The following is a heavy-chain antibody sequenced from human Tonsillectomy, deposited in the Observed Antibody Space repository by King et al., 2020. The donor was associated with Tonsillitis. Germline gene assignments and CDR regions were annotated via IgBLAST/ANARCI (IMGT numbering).Heavy chain of an antibody. J-gene: IGHJ4*02. D-gene: IGHD1-26*01. CDR3: ARDGRGQEGSY. V-gene: IGHV1-69*04. CDR1: GGTFSSYA. CDR2: IIPILGIA. Sequence: QLVQSGAEVKKPGSSVKVSCKASGGTFSSYAISWVRQAPGQGLEWMGRIIPILGIANNAQKFQGRVTITADKSTSTAYMELSSLRSEDTAVYYCARDGRGQEGSYWGQGTLVTVSS.